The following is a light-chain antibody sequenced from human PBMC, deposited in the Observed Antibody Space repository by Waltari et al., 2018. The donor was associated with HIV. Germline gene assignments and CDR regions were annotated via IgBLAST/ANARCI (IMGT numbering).Light chain of an antibody. Sequence: QSALTQPPSASGSPGQSVTISCTGTTSDVGRYNYVSWYQQHPGKAPKLMIYEVSKRPTRVPDRFSGSKSCNTTSLTVFGLQAGDDADYYCSSVAGSDNVVFGGGTKLTVL. J-gene: IGLJ2*01. V-gene: IGLV2-8*01. CDR1: TSDVGRYNY. CDR3: SSVAGSDNVV. CDR2: EVS.